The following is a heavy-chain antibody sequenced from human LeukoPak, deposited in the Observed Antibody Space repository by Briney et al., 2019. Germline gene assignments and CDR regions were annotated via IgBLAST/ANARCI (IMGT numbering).Heavy chain of an antibody. J-gene: IGHJ3*02. CDR2: ISVTNSGNT. Sequence: ASVKVSCKASGYTFSSYGINWVRQAPGQGLEWMGWISVTNSGNTRYAQNFQGRLTMTTDTSTTTAYMELRSLRSDDTAVYYCSREFPFCRADCFSGVFDIWGQGTMVTVS. CDR3: SREFPFCRADCFSGVFDI. D-gene: IGHD2-21*02. CDR1: GYTFSSYG. V-gene: IGHV1-18*01.